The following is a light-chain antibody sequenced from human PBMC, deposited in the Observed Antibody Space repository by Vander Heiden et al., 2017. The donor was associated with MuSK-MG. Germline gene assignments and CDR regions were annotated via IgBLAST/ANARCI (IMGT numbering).Light chain of an antibody. V-gene: IGKV3-20*01. Sequence: EIVLTQSPGTLSLSPGERATLSCRASQTVSSTYLAWYQQKPGQAPRLVIYGASSRATGVPDRFSGSGSGTDFTLTINRLGPEDFAVYYCQQYAYSPFTFGQGTRLEIK. CDR2: GAS. J-gene: IGKJ5*01. CDR1: QTVSSTY. CDR3: QQYAYSPFT.